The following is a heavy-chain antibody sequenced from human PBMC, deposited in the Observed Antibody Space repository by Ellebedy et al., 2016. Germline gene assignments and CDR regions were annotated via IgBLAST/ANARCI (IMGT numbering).Heavy chain of an antibody. Sequence: GGSLRLXXAPSGLTVSSFFMGWVRQAPGGGLEWVSTISGGGDITVSADSVKGRFTISRDNSRNTLYLQMNSLRAEDTAVYYCYYGHYSGSWGQGTLVTVSS. CDR3: YYGHYSGS. CDR2: ISGGGDIT. V-gene: IGHV3-23*01. CDR1: GLTVSSFF. D-gene: IGHD4-17*01. J-gene: IGHJ4*02.